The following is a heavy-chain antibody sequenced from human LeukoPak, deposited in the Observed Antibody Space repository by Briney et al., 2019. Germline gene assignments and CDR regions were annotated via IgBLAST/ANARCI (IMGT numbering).Heavy chain of an antibody. CDR3: ASGYCGGACQLGGVDM. D-gene: IGHD2-21*02. Sequence: SETLSLTCTVSGGSISSYYWSWLRQPPGKGLEYIGYTHYSGSTNYNPSLKSRVTISLNTSGNQFSLKLSSVTAADTAVYYCASGYCGGACQLGGVDMWGQGTMVTVSS. CDR1: GGSISSYY. J-gene: IGHJ3*02. V-gene: IGHV4-59*01. CDR2: THYSGST.